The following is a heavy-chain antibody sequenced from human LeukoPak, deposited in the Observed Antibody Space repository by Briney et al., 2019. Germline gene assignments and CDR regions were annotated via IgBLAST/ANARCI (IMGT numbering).Heavy chain of an antibody. D-gene: IGHD3-3*01. CDR3: AREGRDDFWSGPRSFYY. J-gene: IGHJ4*02. V-gene: IGHV1-2*06. CDR1: GYTFTGYY. CDR2: INPNSGGT. Sequence: ASVKVSCTASGYTFTGYYMHWVRQPPGQGLEGMGRINPNSGGTNYAQKFQGRVTMTRDTSISTAYMELSRLRSDDTAVYYCAREGRDDFWSGPRSFYYWGQGTLVTVSS.